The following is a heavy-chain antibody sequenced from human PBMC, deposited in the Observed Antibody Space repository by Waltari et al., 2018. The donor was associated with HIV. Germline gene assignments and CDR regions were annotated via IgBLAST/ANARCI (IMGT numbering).Heavy chain of an antibody. D-gene: IGHD3-3*01. V-gene: IGHV4-61*02. CDR2: IYTSGST. J-gene: IGHJ6*02. Sequence: QVQLQESGPGLVKPSQTLSLTCTVSGGSISSGSYYWSWIRQPAGKGLEWIGRIYTSGSTNYNPSLKSRVTISVDTSKNQFSQKLSAVTAADTAVYYCARVFWRNGMDVWGQGTTVTVSS. CDR3: ARVFWRNGMDV. CDR1: GGSISSGSYY.